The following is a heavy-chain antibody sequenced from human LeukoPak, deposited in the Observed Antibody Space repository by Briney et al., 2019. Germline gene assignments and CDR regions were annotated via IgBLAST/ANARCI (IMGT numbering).Heavy chain of an antibody. V-gene: IGHV3-30-3*01. J-gene: IGHJ5*02. D-gene: IGHD6-13*01. CDR3: ARVHDSSSWYNWFDP. CDR2: ISYDGSNK. Sequence: GGSLRLSCAASGFTFSSYAMHWVRQAPGKGLEWVAVISYDGSNKYYADSVKGRFTISRDNSKNTLYLQMNSLRAEDTAVYYCARVHDSSSWYNWFDPWGQGTLVTVSS. CDR1: GFTFSSYA.